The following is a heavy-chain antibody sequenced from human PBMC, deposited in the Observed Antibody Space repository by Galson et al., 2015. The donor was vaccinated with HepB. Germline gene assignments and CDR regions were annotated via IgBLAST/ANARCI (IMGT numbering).Heavy chain of an antibody. D-gene: IGHD5-24*01. Sequence: SVKVSCKAYRYTFTKFGISWVRQAPGQGLEYMGWINPYNGNTDYVQKFQGRVIMTTDTSTSTAYMELRSLTSDDTAVYYCARGGMATIEGPTFAYWGQGTLVTVSS. J-gene: IGHJ4*02. CDR2: INPYNGNT. CDR1: RYTFTKFG. CDR3: ARGGMATIEGPTFAY. V-gene: IGHV1-18*01.